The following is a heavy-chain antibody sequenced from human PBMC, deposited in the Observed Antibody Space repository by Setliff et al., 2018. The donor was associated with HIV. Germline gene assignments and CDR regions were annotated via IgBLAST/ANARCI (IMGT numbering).Heavy chain of an antibody. V-gene: IGHV3-74*01. CDR1: GFAFSDNW. J-gene: IGHJ6*03. Sequence: PGGSLRLSCTASGFAFSDNWIHWVRQVPGKGLVWVSHISPDATIAGSGDSVKGRFTMSRDNAKNTLYLQMNSLRAEDTAVYYCAKQYSMYYYYYMDVWGKGTTVTVSS. CDR2: ISPDATIA. CDR3: AKQYSMYYYYYMDV. D-gene: IGHD6-6*01.